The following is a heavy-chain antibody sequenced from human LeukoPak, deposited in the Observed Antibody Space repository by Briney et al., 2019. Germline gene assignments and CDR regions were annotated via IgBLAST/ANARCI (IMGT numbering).Heavy chain of an antibody. Sequence: GGSLRLSCAASGFTFSSYGMHWVRQAPGKGLEWVAFIRYDGSNKYYADSVKGRFTISRDNSRNTLYLQMNSLRAEDTALYYCAKGLYYYDSSGPPLGYWGQGTLVTVSS. V-gene: IGHV3-30*02. D-gene: IGHD3-22*01. J-gene: IGHJ4*02. CDR3: AKGLYYYDSSGPPLGY. CDR2: IRYDGSNK. CDR1: GFTFSSYG.